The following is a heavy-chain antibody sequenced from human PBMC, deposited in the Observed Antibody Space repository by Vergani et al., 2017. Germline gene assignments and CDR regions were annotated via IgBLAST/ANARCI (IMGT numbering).Heavy chain of an antibody. J-gene: IGHJ5*02. CDR2: LSTTGGA. CDR3: AGDTHSWQRADR. Sequence: QVQLQESGPGLVKSSETLSLTCSVSFDSIRNLYCNWIRQPPGQGLEWIGSLSTTGGATHASHNPSLKSRVSISVDTSKSQFSLRLTSVTAADSAIYYCAGDTHSWQRADRWGQGLLVSVSS. CDR1: FDSIRNLY. D-gene: IGHD6-13*01. V-gene: IGHV4-59*11.